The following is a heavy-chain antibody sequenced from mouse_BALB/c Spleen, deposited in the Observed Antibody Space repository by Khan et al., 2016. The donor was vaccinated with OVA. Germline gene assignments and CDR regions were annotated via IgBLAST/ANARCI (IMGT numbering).Heavy chain of an antibody. CDR1: GYTFTNYG. CDR3: ARGNYCGSNSWFVY. J-gene: IGHJ3*01. CDR2: INTNTGEP. Sequence: QIQLVQSGPELKKPGETVKISCKASGYTFTNYGMNWVKQAPGKGLKWMGWINTNTGEPTYAEEFKGQFAFSLETSASTDYLQINNLKNEDTATYFCARGNYCGSNSWFVYWGQGTLVTVAA. V-gene: IGHV9-3*02. D-gene: IGHD1-1*01.